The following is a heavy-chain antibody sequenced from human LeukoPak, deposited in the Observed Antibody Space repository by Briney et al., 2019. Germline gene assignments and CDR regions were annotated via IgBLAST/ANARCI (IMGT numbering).Heavy chain of an antibody. D-gene: IGHD1-26*01. CDR2: IRQDGGEE. J-gene: IGHJ4*02. Sequence: PGGSLRLSCAASGFTFSRHWMSWVRQAPGKGLEWVANIRQDGGEEYYVDSVKGRFTISRDNAKNSLYMQMNSLRADDTAVYYCARERGSYPYYFDYWGQGTLVTVSS. V-gene: IGHV3-7*01. CDR3: ARERGSYPYYFDY. CDR1: GFTFSRHW.